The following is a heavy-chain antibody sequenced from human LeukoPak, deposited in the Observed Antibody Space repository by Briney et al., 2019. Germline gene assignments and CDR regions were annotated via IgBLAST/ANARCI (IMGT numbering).Heavy chain of an antibody. CDR3: AREAIAARYFDY. CDR2: INPNSGGT. V-gene: IGHV1-2*02. D-gene: IGHD6-6*01. J-gene: IGHJ4*02. Sequence: ASVKVSCKASGYAFTGYYMHWVRQAPGQGLEWMGWINPNSGGTNYAQKFQGRVTMTRDTSISTAYMELSRLRSDDTAVYYRAREAIAARYFDYWGQGTLVTVSS. CDR1: GYAFTGYY.